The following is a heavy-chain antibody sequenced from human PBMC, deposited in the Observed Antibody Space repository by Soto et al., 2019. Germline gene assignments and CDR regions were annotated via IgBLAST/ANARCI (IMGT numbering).Heavy chain of an antibody. V-gene: IGHV1-46*03. CDR2: INPFDGSR. CDR1: WYIFTSYY. D-gene: IGHD3-10*01. CDR3: SRVDPGETSPFDH. Sequence: ASVKGSRQASWYIFTSYYIPWVGQAPGQGLEWMGWINPFDGSRMFAQSFQGRVTMTRDTSTSTVYMEVSSLRSEDTAVYYCSRVDPGETSPFDHWGQGTLVTVSS. J-gene: IGHJ4*02.